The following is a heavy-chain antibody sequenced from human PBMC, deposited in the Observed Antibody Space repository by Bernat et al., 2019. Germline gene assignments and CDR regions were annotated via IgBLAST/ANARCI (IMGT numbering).Heavy chain of an antibody. Sequence: EVQLVESGGGLVQPGGSLRLSCAVSGFTFSSYEMNWVRQAPGKGLEWVSYISSSGNTIYYADSVKGRFTISRDNAKNSLYLQMNSLRAEDTAVYYCARVAKSPYYYYMDVWGKGTTVTVSS. J-gene: IGHJ6*03. CDR2: ISSSGNTI. V-gene: IGHV3-48*03. CDR3: ARVAKSPYYYYMDV. CDR1: GFTFSSYE.